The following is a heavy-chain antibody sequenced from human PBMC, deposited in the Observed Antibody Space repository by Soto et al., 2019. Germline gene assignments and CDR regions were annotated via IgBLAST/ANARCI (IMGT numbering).Heavy chain of an antibody. J-gene: IGHJ4*02. CDR3: ARAHFYGGNFALDY. Sequence: GASVKVSCKASGYTFTNYGISWVRQAPGQGLEWMGRINVYNGNTKYAQKVQGRVTMTTDTSTSTAYMELRSLRSEDTAVYYCARAHFYGGNFALDYWGQGTLVTVSS. CDR1: GYTFTNYG. CDR2: INVYNGNT. D-gene: IGHD4-17*01. V-gene: IGHV1-18*01.